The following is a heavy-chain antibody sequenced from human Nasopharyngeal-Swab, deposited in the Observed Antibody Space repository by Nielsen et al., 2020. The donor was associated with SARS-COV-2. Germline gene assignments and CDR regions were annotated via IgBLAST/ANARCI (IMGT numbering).Heavy chain of an antibody. CDR2: IYYSGST. Sequence: LRLSCTVSGGSISSSSYYWSWIRQHPGKGLEWIGYIYYSGSTYYNPSLKSRVTISVDTSKNQFSLKLSSVTAAGTAVYYCARALRATIFGVVSHFDYWGQGTLVTVSS. V-gene: IGHV4-31*03. CDR3: ARALRATIFGVVSHFDY. CDR1: GGSISSSSYY. D-gene: IGHD3-3*01. J-gene: IGHJ4*02.